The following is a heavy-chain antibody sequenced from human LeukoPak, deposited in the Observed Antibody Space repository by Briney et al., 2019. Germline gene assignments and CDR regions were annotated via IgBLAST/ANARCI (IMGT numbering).Heavy chain of an antibody. D-gene: IGHD2-2*03. J-gene: IGHJ5*02. CDR2: IYYSGST. V-gene: IGHV4-59*08. Sequence: SETLSLTCTVSGGSISSYYWSWIRQPPGKGLEWIGYIYYSGSTNYNPSLKSRVTISVDTSKNQFSLKLGSVTAADTAVYYCARHGYCSSTSCYKGGWFDPWGQGTLVTVSS. CDR3: ARHGYCSSTSCYKGGWFDP. CDR1: GGSISSYY.